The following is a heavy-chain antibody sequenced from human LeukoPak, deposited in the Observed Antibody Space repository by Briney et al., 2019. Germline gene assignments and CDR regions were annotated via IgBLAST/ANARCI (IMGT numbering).Heavy chain of an antibody. V-gene: IGHV3-30*04. Sequence: GGSLRLSCAASGFTLSGYVMFWVRQAPGQGLEWVAYSSYDESNKYYADSVRGRFTISRDNSKNTLSLQVNSLRAEDTAVYYCARGRSYYGSGSYTAYYFDYRGQGTLVTVSS. D-gene: IGHD3-10*01. J-gene: IGHJ4*02. CDR2: SSYDESNK. CDR1: GFTLSGYV. CDR3: ARGRSYYGSGSYTAYYFDY.